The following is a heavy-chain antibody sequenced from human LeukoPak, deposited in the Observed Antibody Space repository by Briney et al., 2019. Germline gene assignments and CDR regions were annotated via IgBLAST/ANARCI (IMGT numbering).Heavy chain of an antibody. J-gene: IGHJ5*02. Sequence: GASVKVSCKASGCTFISYGMNWVRQAPGQGLEWMGWINPNSGGTNCAQKFQGRVTMTRDTSISTAYMDLRRLKSDDTAVYFCARGPLEYCSGGSCYSGRNWFDPWGQGTLVTVSS. CDR3: ARGPLEYCSGGSCYSGRNWFDP. D-gene: IGHD2-15*01. V-gene: IGHV1-2*02. CDR1: GCTFISYG. CDR2: INPNSGGT.